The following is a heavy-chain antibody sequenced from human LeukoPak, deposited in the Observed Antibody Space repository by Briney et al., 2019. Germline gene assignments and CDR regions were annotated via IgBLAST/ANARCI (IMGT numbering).Heavy chain of an antibody. CDR1: GFTFSSYA. CDR3: AKIRPPMVRGVILSHVDV. CDR2: ISGSGGST. Sequence: RTGGSLRLSCAASGFTFSSYAMSWVRKAPGKGLEWVSAISGSGGSTYYADSVKGRFTISRDNSKNTLYLQMNSLRAEDTAVYYCAKIRPPMVRGVILSHVDVWGQGTTVTVSS. J-gene: IGHJ6*02. V-gene: IGHV3-23*01. D-gene: IGHD3-10*01.